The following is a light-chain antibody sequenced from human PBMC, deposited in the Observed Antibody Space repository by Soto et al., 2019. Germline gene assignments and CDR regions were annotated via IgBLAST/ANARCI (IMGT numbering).Light chain of an antibody. V-gene: IGKV3-20*01. CDR2: GTS. CDR1: QSIDSSY. J-gene: IGKJ3*01. Sequence: EIVLTHSPGTLSLSPGERATLSCRASQSIDSSYVAWYRQKPGQAATLLIYGTSRRATGVSDRFSGSGSGTDFTLSISRLEPEDFAVYFCQRAGTFGPGAKVEVK. CDR3: QRAGT.